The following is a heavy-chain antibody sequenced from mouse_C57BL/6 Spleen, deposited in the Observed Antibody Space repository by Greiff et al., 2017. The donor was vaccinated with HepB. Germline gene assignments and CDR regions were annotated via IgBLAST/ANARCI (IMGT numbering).Heavy chain of an antibody. CDR3: AREGELVYFDY. D-gene: IGHD4-1*01. V-gene: IGHV5-4*01. CDR2: ISDGGSYT. J-gene: IGHJ2*01. Sequence: EVKLVESGGGLVKPGGSLKLSCAASGFTFSSYAMSWVRQTPEKRLEWVATISDGGSYTYYPDNVKGRFTISRDNAKNNLYLQMSQLKSEDTAMYYCAREGELVYFDYWGQGTTLTVSS. CDR1: GFTFSSYA.